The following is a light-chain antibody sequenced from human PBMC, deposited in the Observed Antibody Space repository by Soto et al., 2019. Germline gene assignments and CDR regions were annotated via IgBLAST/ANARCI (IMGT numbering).Light chain of an antibody. CDR2: DVS. CDR1: SSDVGGYNY. V-gene: IGLV2-14*01. Sequence: QSALTQPDSVSGSPGQSITISCTGTSSDVGGYNYVSWYQQHPGKAPKLMIYDVSNRPSGVSNRFSGSKSGNTASLTISGLQAEDVADYYCSSYTSSSTLFGGGTKLTVL. CDR3: SSYTSSSTL. J-gene: IGLJ2*01.